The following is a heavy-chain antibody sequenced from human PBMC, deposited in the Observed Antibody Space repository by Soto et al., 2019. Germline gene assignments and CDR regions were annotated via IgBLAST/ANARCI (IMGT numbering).Heavy chain of an antibody. V-gene: IGHV3-30*18. CDR2: ISYDGSNK. Sequence: GGSLRLSCAASGFTFSSYGMHWVLQAPCKGLEWVAVISYDGSNKYYADSVKGRFTISRDNSKNTLYLQMNSLRAEDTAVYYCAKGLSGIAAAGTSFLWGQGTLVTVSS. CDR1: GFTFSSYG. CDR3: AKGLSGIAAAGTSFL. J-gene: IGHJ4*02. D-gene: IGHD6-13*01.